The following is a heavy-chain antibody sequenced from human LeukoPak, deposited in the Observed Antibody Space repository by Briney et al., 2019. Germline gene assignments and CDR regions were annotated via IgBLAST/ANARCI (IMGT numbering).Heavy chain of an antibody. CDR1: GFTFSSYA. CDR2: ISGGST. Sequence: GGSLRLSCAASGFTFSSYAMSWVRQAPGKGLEWVSAISGGSTYYADSVKGRFTISRDNSKNTLYLQMNSLRAEDTAVYYCAKDGERGDSYGSGSYLGGLDYWGQGTLVTVSS. J-gene: IGHJ4*02. V-gene: IGHV3-23*01. CDR3: AKDGERGDSYGSGSYLGGLDY. D-gene: IGHD3-10*01.